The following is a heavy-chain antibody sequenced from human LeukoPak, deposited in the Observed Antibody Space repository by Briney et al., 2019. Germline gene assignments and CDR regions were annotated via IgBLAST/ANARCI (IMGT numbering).Heavy chain of an antibody. D-gene: IGHD6-13*01. CDR1: GGSISSYY. V-gene: IGHV4-59*12. J-gene: IGHJ4*02. CDR2: IYYSGST. Sequence: PSETLSLTCTVSGGSISSYYWSWIRQPPGKGLEWIGYIYYSGSTNYNPSLKSRVTISVDTSKNQFSLKLSSVTAADTAVYYCARVDGSSCPRTDHWGQGTLVTVSS. CDR3: ARVDGSSCPRTDH.